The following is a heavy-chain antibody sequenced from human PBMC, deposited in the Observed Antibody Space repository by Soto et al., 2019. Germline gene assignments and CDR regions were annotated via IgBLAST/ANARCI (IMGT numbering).Heavy chain of an antibody. CDR2: IYWNDDK. Sequence: QITLKESGPTLVKPTQTLTLTCTFSGFSLTSSGVGVGWIRQPPGKALEWLALIYWNDDKRYSPSLESRLTITKDTSKNQVVLTMSNMDHVDTATYYCAHSPYDFYSASGWFDSWGQGTLVTVSS. CDR1: GFSLTSSGVG. V-gene: IGHV2-5*01. CDR3: AHSPYDFYSASGWFDS. D-gene: IGHD3-3*01. J-gene: IGHJ5*01.